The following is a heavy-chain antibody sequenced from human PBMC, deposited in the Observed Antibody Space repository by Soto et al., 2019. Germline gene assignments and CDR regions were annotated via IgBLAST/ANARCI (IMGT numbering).Heavy chain of an antibody. CDR2: IKQDGRET. V-gene: IGHV3-7*03. J-gene: IGHJ4*02. CDR3: ARGTSHYNYVHVWY. D-gene: IGHD3-16*01. CDR1: GFTFSSYW. Sequence: EVQLVESGGGLVQPGGSLRLSCAASGFTFSSYWMSWVRQAPGKALECVANIKQDGRETYYVDSVKGRFTISRDNANSALYLQMDSLGAEGTAVYYCARGTSHYNYVHVWYWGQGTHVIVSS.